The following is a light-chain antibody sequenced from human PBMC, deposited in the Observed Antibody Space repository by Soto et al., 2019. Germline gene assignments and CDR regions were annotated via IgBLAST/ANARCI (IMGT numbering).Light chain of an antibody. V-gene: IGLV1-40*01. J-gene: IGLJ2*01. Sequence: QSVLTQPPSVSGDPGQRVTISCTGTSSNIGAGYDVHWYQQLPGGAPKLLIYDNNNRPSGVPDRFSGFKSDTSASLVITGLQAEDEAAYYCQCQDSSLSDVIFGRGTKLTVL. CDR2: DNN. CDR3: QCQDSSLSDVI. CDR1: SSNIGAGYD.